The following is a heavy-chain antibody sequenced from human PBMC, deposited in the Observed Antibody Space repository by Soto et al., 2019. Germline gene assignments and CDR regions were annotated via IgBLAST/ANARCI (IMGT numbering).Heavy chain of an antibody. Sequence: GASVKVSCKASGYTFTGYYMHWVRQAPGQGLEWMGWINPNSGGTNYAQKFQGWVTMTRDTSISTAYMELSRLRSDDTAVYYCARDQASLTGGGSCYFNWFDPWGQGTLVTVSS. V-gene: IGHV1-2*04. D-gene: IGHD2-15*01. CDR1: GYTFTGYY. CDR3: ARDQASLTGGGSCYFNWFDP. J-gene: IGHJ5*02. CDR2: INPNSGGT.